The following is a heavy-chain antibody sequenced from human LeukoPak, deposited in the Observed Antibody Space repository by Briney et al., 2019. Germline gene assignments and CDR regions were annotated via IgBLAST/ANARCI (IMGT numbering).Heavy chain of an antibody. D-gene: IGHD3-10*01. CDR1: GGSISSGGYS. CDR2: IYHSGST. CDR3: ARGRDYYGSGSYYTS. V-gene: IGHV4-30-2*01. Sequence: SETLSLTCAVSGGSISSGGYSWSWIRHPPGKGLEWIGYIYHSGSTYYNPSLKSRVTISVDRSKNQFSLKLSSVTAADTAVYYCARGRDYYGSGSYYTSWGQGTLVTVSS. J-gene: IGHJ5*02.